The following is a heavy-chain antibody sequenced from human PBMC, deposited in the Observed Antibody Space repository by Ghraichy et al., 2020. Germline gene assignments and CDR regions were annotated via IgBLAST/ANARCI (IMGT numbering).Heavy chain of an antibody. V-gene: IGHV3-49*04. CDR1: GFTFGDYA. CDR3: TRDQDIVVVTAIKGTYGMDV. Sequence: GESLNISCTASGFTFGDYAMSWVRQAPGKGLEWVGFIRSKAYGGTTEYAASVKGRFTISRDDSKSIAYLQMNSLKTEDTAVYYCTRDQDIVVVTAIKGTYGMDVWGQGTTVTVSS. CDR2: IRSKAYGGTT. J-gene: IGHJ6*02. D-gene: IGHD2-21*02.